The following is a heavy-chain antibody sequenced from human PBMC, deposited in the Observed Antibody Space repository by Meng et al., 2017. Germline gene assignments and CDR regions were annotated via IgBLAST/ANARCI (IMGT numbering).Heavy chain of an antibody. CDR2: IYYSGST. J-gene: IGHJ5*02. V-gene: IGHV4-39*07. D-gene: IGHD6-19*01. CDR1: GGSISSSSYF. Sequence: YLQRCGHGLLKPSQTLSLTCTVSGGSISSSSYFWGLIRQPPGKGLEWIGSIYYSGSTYYNPSLKSRVTISVDTSKNQFSLKLSSVTAADTAVYYCASLRIAVAGINWFDPWGQGTLVTVSS. CDR3: ASLRIAVAGINWFDP.